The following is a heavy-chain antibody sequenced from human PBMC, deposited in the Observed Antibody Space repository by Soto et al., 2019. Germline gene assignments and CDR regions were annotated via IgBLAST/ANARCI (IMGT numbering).Heavy chain of an antibody. V-gene: IGHV4-39*01. Sequence: QLQLQESGPGLVKPSETLSLTCSVSDDSINSDKYYWGWIRQPPGKGLEWIGSIYYRGNAYYNRSLQLRVTISLDKSKSQFSLKLNSVTAADSAVYFCARLEGLATISYYFDFWGPGALVTVSS. CDR3: ARLEGLATISYYFDF. D-gene: IGHD3-9*01. CDR1: DDSINSDKYY. J-gene: IGHJ4*02. CDR2: IYYRGNA.